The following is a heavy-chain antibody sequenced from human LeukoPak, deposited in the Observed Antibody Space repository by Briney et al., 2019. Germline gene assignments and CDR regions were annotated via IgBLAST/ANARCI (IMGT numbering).Heavy chain of an antibody. V-gene: IGHV3-66*01. CDR2: IYSGGST. CDR1: GFTVSSNY. Sequence: GGSLRLSCAASGFTVSSNYMSWVRQAPGKGLEWVSVIYSGGSTYYADSVKGRFTISRDNSKNTLYLQMNSLRAEDAAVYYCARDRDGYNSSPFDYWGQGTLVTVSS. D-gene: IGHD5-24*01. CDR3: ARDRDGYNSSPFDY. J-gene: IGHJ4*02.